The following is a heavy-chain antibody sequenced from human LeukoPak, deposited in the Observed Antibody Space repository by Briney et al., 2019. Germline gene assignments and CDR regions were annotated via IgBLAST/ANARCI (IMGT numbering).Heavy chain of an antibody. Sequence: KSGGSLRLSCAASGFTFSDYYMSWIRQAPGKGLEWVSYISSSGSTIYYADSVKGRFTISRDNAKNSLYLQMSSLRAEDTAVYYCARVTLRYYYDSSGPYFDYWGQGTLVTVSS. CDR2: ISSSGSTI. CDR3: ARVTLRYYYDSSGPYFDY. J-gene: IGHJ4*02. V-gene: IGHV3-11*01. D-gene: IGHD3-22*01. CDR1: GFTFSDYY.